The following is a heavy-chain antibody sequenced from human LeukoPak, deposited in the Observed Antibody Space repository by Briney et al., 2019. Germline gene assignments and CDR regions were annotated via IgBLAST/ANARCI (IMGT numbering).Heavy chain of an antibody. CDR3: ASSGGGSGTYYYYYYYMDV. D-gene: IGHD3-16*01. V-gene: IGHV3-21*01. J-gene: IGHJ6*03. CDR1: GFTFSSYS. Sequence: GGSLRLSCAASGFTFSSYSMNWVRQAPGKGLEWVSSISSSSSYIYYADSVKGRFTISRDNAKNSLYLQMNSLRAEDTAVYYCASSGGGSGTYYYYYYYMDVWGKGTTVTVSS. CDR2: ISSSSSYI.